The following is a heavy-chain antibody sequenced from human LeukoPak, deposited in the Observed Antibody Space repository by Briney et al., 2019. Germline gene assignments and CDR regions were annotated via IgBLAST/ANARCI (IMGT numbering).Heavy chain of an antibody. J-gene: IGHJ4*02. Sequence: ASVKGSCRASGYTFTTYFMHWVRQAPGQGLEWMGIINPRGGSTNYAQKFQGRVTMTRDTSTSTVYMELSSLKSEDTAVYYCASSPNLLGFDYWGQGTLVTVSS. D-gene: IGHD1-26*01. CDR1: GYTFTTYF. CDR2: INPRGGST. CDR3: ASSPNLLGFDY. V-gene: IGHV1-46*01.